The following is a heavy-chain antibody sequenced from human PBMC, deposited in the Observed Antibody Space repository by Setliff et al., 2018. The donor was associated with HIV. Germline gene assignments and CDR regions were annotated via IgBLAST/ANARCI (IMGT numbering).Heavy chain of an antibody. CDR3: ARGWESRYQLLPGPFDY. V-gene: IGHV1-46*01. J-gene: IGHJ4*02. Sequence: ASVKVSCKASGYTFSRYYMHWVRQAPGQGLEWMGRINPNGGSRSYAQKFQGRVTMTRDTSTNTVYMELSSLRSEGTAVYFCARGWESRYQLLPGPFDYWGQGTLVTVS. D-gene: IGHD2-2*01. CDR2: INPNGGSR. CDR1: GYTFSRYY.